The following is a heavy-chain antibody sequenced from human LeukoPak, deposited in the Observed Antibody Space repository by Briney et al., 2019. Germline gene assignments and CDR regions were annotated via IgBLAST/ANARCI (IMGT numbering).Heavy chain of an antibody. CDR3: AKDPYRVVVATGNYLDP. CDR2: ISHDGSNI. CDR1: GFTFSSYG. V-gene: IGHV3-30*18. J-gene: IGHJ5*02. D-gene: IGHD2-15*01. Sequence: GGSLRLSCAASGFTFSSYGMHWVRQAPGKGLEWVAVISHDGSNIYYGDSVKGRFSISRDNSKNTLYLQMNSLRVEDTAVYYCAKDPYRVVVATGNYLDPWGQGTLVIVSS.